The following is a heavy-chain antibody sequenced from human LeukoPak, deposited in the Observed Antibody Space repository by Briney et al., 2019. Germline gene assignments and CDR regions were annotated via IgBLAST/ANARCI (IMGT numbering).Heavy chain of an antibody. J-gene: IGHJ4*02. CDR1: GGSISSSSYY. Sequence: PSETLSLTCTVSGGSISSSSYYWGWIRQPPGKGLEWIGSIYYSGSTYYNPSLKSRVTISVDTSKNQFSLKLSSVTAADTAVYYRARGAEARHWGQGTLVTVSS. D-gene: IGHD6-6*01. CDR3: ARGAEARH. V-gene: IGHV4-39*01. CDR2: IYYSGST.